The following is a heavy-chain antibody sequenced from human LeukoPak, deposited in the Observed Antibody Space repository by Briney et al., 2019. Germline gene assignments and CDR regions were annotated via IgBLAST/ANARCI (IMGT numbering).Heavy chain of an antibody. V-gene: IGHV3-30*02. D-gene: IGHD2-15*01. CDR3: AREIYCSGGSCGDAFDI. CDR2: IWSDGSNK. J-gene: IGHJ3*02. CDR1: GFTFSYYA. Sequence: GGSLRLSCAASGFTFSYYAIHWVRQAPGKGLEWVALIWSDGSNKYYADSVKGRFTISRDNSKNTLYLQMNSLRAEDTAVYYCAREIYCSGGSCGDAFDIWGQGTMVTVSS.